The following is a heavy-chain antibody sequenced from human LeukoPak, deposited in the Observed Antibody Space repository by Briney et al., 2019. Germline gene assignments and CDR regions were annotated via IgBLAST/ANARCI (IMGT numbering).Heavy chain of an antibody. CDR2: IIPIFGTA. J-gene: IGHJ3*02. D-gene: IGHD4-17*01. CDR1: GGTFSSSA. Sequence: ASVKVSCKASGGTFSSSAFSWVRQAPGQGLEWMGGIIPIFGTANYAQKFQGRVTITADKSTSTAYMELSSLRSEDTAVYYCARTYGDYVVAFDIWGQGTMVTVSS. CDR3: ARTYGDYVVAFDI. V-gene: IGHV1-69*06.